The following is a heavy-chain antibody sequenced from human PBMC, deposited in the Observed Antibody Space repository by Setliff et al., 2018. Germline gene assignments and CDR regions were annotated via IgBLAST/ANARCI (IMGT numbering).Heavy chain of an antibody. Sequence: PGESLKISCQVSGYSSTSYWVGWVRQMPGKGLEWVGAIFLQDSDTKYSPSFQGQVTISADKSISTACLQWSSLKASDTAMYYCARPQTGCSGGTCYPDAFDMWGQGTVVTVSS. D-gene: IGHD2-15*01. CDR2: IFLQDSDT. V-gene: IGHV5-51*01. CDR1: GYSSTSYW. J-gene: IGHJ3*02. CDR3: ARPQTGCSGGTCYPDAFDM.